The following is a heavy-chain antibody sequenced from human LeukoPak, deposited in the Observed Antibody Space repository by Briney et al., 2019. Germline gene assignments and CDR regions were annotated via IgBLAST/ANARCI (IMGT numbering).Heavy chain of an antibody. CDR2: INPNDGVT. Sequence: ASVKVSCKASGYTFTDYYMHWVRQAPGQGFEWMGWINPNDGVTNYAQKFQGRVTMTRDTSISTAHMEVSRLRSGDTAVYYCARANFLYCSSSTCLFDYWGQGTLVTVSS. J-gene: IGHJ4*02. CDR3: ARANFLYCSSSTCLFDY. V-gene: IGHV1-2*02. D-gene: IGHD2-2*01. CDR1: GYTFTDYY.